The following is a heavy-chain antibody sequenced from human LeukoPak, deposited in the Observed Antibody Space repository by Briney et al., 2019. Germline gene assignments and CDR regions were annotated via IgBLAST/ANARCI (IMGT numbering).Heavy chain of an antibody. CDR1: GFTFSSYA. CDR2: ISSNGGST. Sequence: GGSLRLSCAASGFTFSSYAMHWVRQAPGKGLEYVSAISSNGGSTYYANSVKGRFTISRDNSKNTLYLQMGSLRAEDMAVYYCARGGLRYFDRNLVDYWGQGTLVTVSS. V-gene: IGHV3-64*01. CDR3: ARGGLRYFDRNLVDY. J-gene: IGHJ4*02. D-gene: IGHD3-9*01.